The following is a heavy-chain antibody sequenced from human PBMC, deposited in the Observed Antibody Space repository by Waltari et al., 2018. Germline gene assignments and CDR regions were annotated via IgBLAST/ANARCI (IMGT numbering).Heavy chain of an antibody. V-gene: IGHV4-34*01. CDR1: GGSFSGYY. D-gene: IGHD3-10*01. Sequence: QVQLQQWGAGLLKPSETLSLTCAVYGGSFSGYYWSWIRQPPGKGLEWIGEINHSVSTNYNPSLKSRVTISVDTSKNQFSLKLSSVTAADTAVYYCARGQRFGGRKFDYWGQGTLVTVSS. CDR3: ARGQRFGGRKFDY. J-gene: IGHJ4*02. CDR2: INHSVST.